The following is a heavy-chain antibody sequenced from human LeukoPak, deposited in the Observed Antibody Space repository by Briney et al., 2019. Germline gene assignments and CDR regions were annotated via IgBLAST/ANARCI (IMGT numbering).Heavy chain of an antibody. J-gene: IGHJ4*02. CDR2: IRSKANSYAT. CDR3: TSFYDFWSTTGPY. CDR1: GFTFSGSA. D-gene: IGHD3-3*01. Sequence: GGSLRLSCAASGFTFSGSAMHWVRQASGKGLEWVGRIRSKANSYATAYAASVKGRFTISRDDSKNTAYLQMNSLKTEDTAVYYCTSFYDFWSTTGPYWGQGTLVTVSS. V-gene: IGHV3-73*01.